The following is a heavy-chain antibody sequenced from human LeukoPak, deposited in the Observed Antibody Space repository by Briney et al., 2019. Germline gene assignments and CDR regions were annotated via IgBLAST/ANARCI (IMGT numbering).Heavy chain of an antibody. CDR3: ARDAYCTNGVCRYSGRDY. V-gene: IGHV1-18*01. J-gene: IGHJ4*02. CDR2: ISAYNGNT. Sequence: GASVKVSCKASGYTLTSYGISWVRQAPGQGLEWMGWISAYNGNTNYAQKLQGRVTMTTDTSTSTAYMELRSLRSDDTAVYYCARDAYCTNGVCRYSGRDYWGQGTLVTVSS. D-gene: IGHD2-8*01. CDR1: GYTLTSYG.